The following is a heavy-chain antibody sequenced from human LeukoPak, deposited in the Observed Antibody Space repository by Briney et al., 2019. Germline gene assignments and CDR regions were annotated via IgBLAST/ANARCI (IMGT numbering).Heavy chain of an antibody. CDR3: ETRMPEELEREAFDI. Sequence: GGSLRLSCAASGFTFDDYAMHWVRQAPGKGLEWVSLISGDGGSTYYADSVKGRFTISRDNSKNSLYLQMNSLRTEDTALYYCETRMPEELEREAFDIWGQGTMVTVSS. CDR1: GFTFDDYA. J-gene: IGHJ3*02. CDR2: ISGDGGST. D-gene: IGHD1-1*01. V-gene: IGHV3-43*02.